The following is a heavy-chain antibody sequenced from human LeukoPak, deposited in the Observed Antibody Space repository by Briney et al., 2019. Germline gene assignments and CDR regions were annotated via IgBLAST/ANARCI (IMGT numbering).Heavy chain of an antibody. CDR1: GYTFTSNY. CDR3: ARDQEGFDY. CDR2: IYPRDGST. J-gene: IGHJ4*02. Sequence: ASVKVSCKASGYTFTSNYIHWVRQAPGQGLEWMGMIYPRDGSTSYAQKFQGRVTVNRDTSTSTVHMELSGLRSEDTAVYYCARDQEGFDYWGPGTLVTVSS. V-gene: IGHV1-46*01.